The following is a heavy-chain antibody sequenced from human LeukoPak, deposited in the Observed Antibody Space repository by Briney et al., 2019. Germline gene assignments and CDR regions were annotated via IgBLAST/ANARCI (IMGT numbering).Heavy chain of an antibody. D-gene: IGHD3-10*02. V-gene: IGHV3-53*01. CDR3: AELGITMIGGV. CDR2: IYSGTI. J-gene: IGHJ6*04. CDR1: GFTVSSNS. Sequence: GGSLRLSCTVSGFTVSSNSMSWVRQAPGKGLEWVSFIYSGTIHYSDSVKGRFTISRDNSKSTLYLQMNSLRAEDTAVYYCAELGITMIGGVWGKGTTVTISS.